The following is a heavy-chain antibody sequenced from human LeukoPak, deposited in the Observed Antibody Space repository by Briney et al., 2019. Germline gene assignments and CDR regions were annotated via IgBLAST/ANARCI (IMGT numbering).Heavy chain of an antibody. CDR3: AKVMGSGSYYNAAGFDY. D-gene: IGHD3-10*01. J-gene: IGHJ4*02. Sequence: PGGSLRLSCAASGFTFSTYAMHWVRQAPGKGLEGVAVISYDGSNKYYADSVKGRFTISRDNSKNTLDLQMDSLRAEDTAVYYCAKVMGSGSYYNAAGFDYWGQGTLVTVSS. CDR1: GFTFSTYA. V-gene: IGHV3-30*04. CDR2: ISYDGSNK.